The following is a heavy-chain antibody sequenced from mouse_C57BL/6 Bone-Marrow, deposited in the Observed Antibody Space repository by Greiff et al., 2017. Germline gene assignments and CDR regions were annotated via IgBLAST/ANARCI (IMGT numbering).Heavy chain of an antibody. CDR1: GFNIKDYY. J-gene: IGHJ4*01. V-gene: IGHV14-2*01. CDR2: IDPEDGAT. Sequence: VQLQQSGAELVKPGASVMLSCTASGFNIKDYYLHWVKQRTEQGLEWIGRIDPEDGATKYATKFQGKATIPADTSSNTAYLQLSSLTSEDTAVYYCAREDYGHYYAMDYWGQGTSVTVSS. CDR3: AREDYGHYYAMDY. D-gene: IGHD1-1*01.